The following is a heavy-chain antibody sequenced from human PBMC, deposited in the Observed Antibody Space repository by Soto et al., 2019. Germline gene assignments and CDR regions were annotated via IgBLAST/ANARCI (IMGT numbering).Heavy chain of an antibody. J-gene: IGHJ4*02. Sequence: QVQLQESGPGLVKPSETLSLTCTVSGGSISSYYWSWIRQRPGKGLEWMGYIYYSGSTNYNPSPNSRVTISVDTSKNQFSLKLSSVTAADTAVYYCARGNPSDYDFWSTSMDYWGQGTLVTVSS. CDR2: IYYSGST. CDR1: GGSISSYY. D-gene: IGHD3-3*01. CDR3: ARGNPSDYDFWSTSMDY. V-gene: IGHV4-59*08.